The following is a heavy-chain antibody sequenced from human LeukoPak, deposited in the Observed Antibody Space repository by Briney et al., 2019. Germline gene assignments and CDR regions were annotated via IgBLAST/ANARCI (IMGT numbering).Heavy chain of an antibody. CDR3: ARSLPAGNRR. CDR2: ISSSGSTI. J-gene: IGHJ4*02. V-gene: IGHV3-48*04. CDR1: GFTFSSYA. Sequence: PGGSLRLSCAVSGFTFSSYAMSWVRQAPGKGLEWVSYISSSGSTIDYADSVKGRFTISRDNAKNSLYLQMNSLRAEDTAAYYCARSLPAGNRRWGQGTLVAVSS. D-gene: IGHD2-2*01.